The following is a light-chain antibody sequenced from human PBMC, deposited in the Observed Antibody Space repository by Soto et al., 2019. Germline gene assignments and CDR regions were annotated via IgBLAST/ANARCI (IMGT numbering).Light chain of an antibody. J-gene: IGKJ1*01. Sequence: DMQMTEAPSTRSAFQGDRVTITCRASQTISSWLAWYQQKPGKAPRLLIYDASSLESGVPSRFSGSGSGTEFTLTISSLQPDDFATYYCQQYNIYSWTFGQGTNVDVK. V-gene: IGKV1-5*01. CDR1: QTISSW. CDR2: DAS. CDR3: QQYNIYSWT.